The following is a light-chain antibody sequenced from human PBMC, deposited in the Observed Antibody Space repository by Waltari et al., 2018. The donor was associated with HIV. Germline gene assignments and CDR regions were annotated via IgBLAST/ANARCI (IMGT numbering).Light chain of an antibody. V-gene: IGLV2-11*01. Sequence: QSALTQPRSVSGSPGQSVSISCTGTSSDVGGYNFVSWYQQHPGKAPKLLIYDITKRPSGVPDRFSGSKSGHTASLTISVLQSEDEADYYCCSYAGSYTFVFGSGTKVTVL. J-gene: IGLJ1*01. CDR1: SSDVGGYNF. CDR3: CSYAGSYTFV. CDR2: DIT.